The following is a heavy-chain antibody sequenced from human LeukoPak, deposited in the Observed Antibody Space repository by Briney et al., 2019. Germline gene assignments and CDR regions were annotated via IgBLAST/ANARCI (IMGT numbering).Heavy chain of an antibody. D-gene: IGHD5-24*01. J-gene: IGHJ4*02. CDR3: ARGQEMATIRFGY. CDR1: GGSFSGYY. V-gene: IGHV4-34*01. CDR2: INHSGST. Sequence: SETLSLTCAVYGGSFSGYYWSWIRQPPGKGLEWIGEINHSGSTNYNPSLKSRVTISVDASKNQFSLKLSSVTAADTAVYYCARGQEMATIRFGYWGQGTLVTVSS.